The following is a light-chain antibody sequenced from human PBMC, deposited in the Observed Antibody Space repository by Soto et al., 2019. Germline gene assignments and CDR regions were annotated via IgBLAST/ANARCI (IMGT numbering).Light chain of an antibody. V-gene: IGKV1-5*03. CDR2: KAS. J-gene: IGKJ4*02. Sequence: DSQLTQSHTTLSASVGDRVTITCRASQSISSWLAWYQQKPGKAPKLLIYKASSLESGVPSRFSGRGSGTDFTLTIIGLQSEDFATYYCPLSDITPRTFGAGTKVDIK. CDR3: PLSDITPRT. CDR1: QSISSW.